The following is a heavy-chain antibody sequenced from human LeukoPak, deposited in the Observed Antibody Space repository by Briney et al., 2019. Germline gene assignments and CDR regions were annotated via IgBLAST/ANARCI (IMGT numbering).Heavy chain of an antibody. Sequence: GSLRLSCAASGFTFSSYWMSWVRQPPGKGLEWIGEIYHSGSTNYNPSLKSRVTISVDKSKNQFSLKLSSVTAADTAVYYCARVNYDSSGYSYYFDYWGQGTLVTVSS. V-gene: IGHV4-4*02. CDR2: IYHSGST. J-gene: IGHJ4*02. D-gene: IGHD3-22*01. CDR3: ARVNYDSSGYSYYFDY. CDR1: GFTFSSYW.